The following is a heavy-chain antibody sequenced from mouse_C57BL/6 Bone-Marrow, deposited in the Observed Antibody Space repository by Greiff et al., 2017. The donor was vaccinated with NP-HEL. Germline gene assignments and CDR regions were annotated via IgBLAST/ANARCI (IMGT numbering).Heavy chain of an antibody. CDR2: ISSGSSTI. CDR3: ARPYYDYGDYAMDY. CDR1: GFTFSDYG. J-gene: IGHJ4*01. D-gene: IGHD2-4*01. V-gene: IGHV5-17*01. Sequence: DVKLVESGGGLVKPGGSLKLSCAASGFTFSDYGMHWVRQAPEKGLEWVAYISSGSSTIYYADTVKGRFTISRDNAKNTLFLQMTSLRSEDTAMYYCARPYYDYGDYAMDYWGQGTSVTVSS.